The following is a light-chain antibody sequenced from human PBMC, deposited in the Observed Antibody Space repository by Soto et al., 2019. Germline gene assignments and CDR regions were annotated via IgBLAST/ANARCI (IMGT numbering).Light chain of an antibody. CDR1: SSDVGGYNS. CDR3: SSYAGNNNVI. Sequence: QSALTQPPSASGSPGQSVTISCTGASSDVGGYNSVSWYQQHPGKAPKLIIYEVTNRPSGVPDRFSGSKSGNTASLTVSGLQAEDEADYYCSSYAGNNNVIFGGGTKLTVL. J-gene: IGLJ2*01. CDR2: EVT. V-gene: IGLV2-8*01.